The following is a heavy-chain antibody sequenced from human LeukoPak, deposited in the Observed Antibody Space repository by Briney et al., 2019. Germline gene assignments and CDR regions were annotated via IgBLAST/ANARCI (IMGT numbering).Heavy chain of an antibody. D-gene: IGHD6-19*01. Sequence: ASVTVSCTASGYTFTGYYMHWVRQAPGQGLEWMGRINPNSGGTNYAQKFQGRVTMTRDTSISTAYMELSRLRSDDTAVYYCAADVPGNSSTWSLLWGQGTLVTVSS. CDR3: AADVPGNSSTWSLL. V-gene: IGHV1-2*06. CDR2: INPNSGGT. J-gene: IGHJ4*02. CDR1: GYTFTGYY.